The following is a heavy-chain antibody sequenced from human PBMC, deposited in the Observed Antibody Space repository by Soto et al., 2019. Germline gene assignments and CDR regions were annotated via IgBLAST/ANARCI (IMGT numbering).Heavy chain of an antibody. Sequence: ASVKVSCKASGYTFTSYAIHWVRQAPGQRLEWMGWINAGNGNTKYSQKFQGRVTITRDTSASTAYMELSSLRSEDTAVYYCARESVVLRAFDIWGQETMVTVXS. CDR3: ARESVVLRAFDI. V-gene: IGHV1-3*01. D-gene: IGHD2-15*01. J-gene: IGHJ3*02. CDR2: INAGNGNT. CDR1: GYTFTSYA.